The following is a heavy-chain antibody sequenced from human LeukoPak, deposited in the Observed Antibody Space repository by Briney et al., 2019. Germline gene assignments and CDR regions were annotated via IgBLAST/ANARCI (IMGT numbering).Heavy chain of an antibody. CDR2: IKTSSSVM. CDR1: GFTFSSYP. D-gene: IGHD6-19*01. CDR3: ARDGSGWSRDV. Sequence: GGSLRLSCAASGFTFSSYPMNWGRQAPGKGLEWVSHIKTSSSVMSYADSVMGRFTISRDDAKNSLYLQLSSLRDEDTAVYYCARDGSGWSRDVWGQGTTVTVSS. J-gene: IGHJ6*02. V-gene: IGHV3-48*02.